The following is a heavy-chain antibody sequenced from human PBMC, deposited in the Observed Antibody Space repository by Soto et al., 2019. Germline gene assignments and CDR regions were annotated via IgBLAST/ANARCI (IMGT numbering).Heavy chain of an antibody. CDR2: INPNSGGT. Sequence: ASVKVSCKASGYTFTGYYMHWLRQAPGQGLEWMGWINPNSGGTNYAQKFQGRVTMTRDTSISTAYMELSRLRSDDTAVYYCATYSGGSGWYRLYYYYYGMDVWGQGTTVTVSS. D-gene: IGHD6-19*01. V-gene: IGHV1-2*02. CDR3: ATYSGGSGWYRLYYYYYGMDV. CDR1: GYTFTGYY. J-gene: IGHJ6*02.